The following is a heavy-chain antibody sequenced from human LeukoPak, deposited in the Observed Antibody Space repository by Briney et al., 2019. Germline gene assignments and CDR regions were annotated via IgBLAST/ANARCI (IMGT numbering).Heavy chain of an antibody. J-gene: IGHJ4*02. D-gene: IGHD3-3*01. Sequence: GGSLRLSCAASGFTFSDYYMSWIRQAPGKGLEWVSYISSSGSTIYYADSVKGRFTISRDNAKNSLYLQMNSLRAEDTAVFYCARGNEIFGVETIKTRVDYWGQGTLVTVST. CDR3: ARGNEIFGVETIKTRVDY. CDR1: GFTFSDYY. CDR2: ISSSGSTI. V-gene: IGHV3-11*04.